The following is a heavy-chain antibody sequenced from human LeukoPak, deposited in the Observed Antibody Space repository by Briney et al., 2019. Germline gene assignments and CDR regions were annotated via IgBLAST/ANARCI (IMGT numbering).Heavy chain of an antibody. D-gene: IGHD5-24*01. V-gene: IGHV4-34*01. CDR3: AIGRGGRWLQMLNY. CDR1: GGSFSGYY. J-gene: IGHJ4*02. CDR2: INHSGST. Sequence: SETLSLTCAVYGGSFSGYYWSWIRQPPGKGLEWIGEINHSGSTNYNPSLKSRVTISVDTSKNQFSLKLSSVTAADTAVYYCAIGRGGRWLQMLNYWGQGTLVTVSS.